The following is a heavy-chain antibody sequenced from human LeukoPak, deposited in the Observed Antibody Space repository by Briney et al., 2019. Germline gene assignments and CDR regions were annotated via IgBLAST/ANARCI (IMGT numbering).Heavy chain of an antibody. J-gene: IGHJ4*02. V-gene: IGHV4-39*01. D-gene: IGHD2-15*01. CDR3: ARLKGEVAASTDFDY. CDR2: IYYSGST. Sequence: SETLSLTCTVSGGSISSSSYYWGWLRQPPGRGLEWIVRIYYSGSTYYNPSLKSRVTISVHTSKNQFSLKLSSVTAADTAVYYCARLKGEVAASTDFDYWGQGTLVTVSS. CDR1: GGSISSSSYY.